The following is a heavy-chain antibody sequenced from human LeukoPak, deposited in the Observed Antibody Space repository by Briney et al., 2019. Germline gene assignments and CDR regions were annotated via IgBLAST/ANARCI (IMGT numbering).Heavy chain of an antibody. Sequence: SETLSLTCTVSGGSISSYYWSWIRQPPGKGLEWIGCIYYSGSTNYNPSLKSRVTISVDTSKYQFSLKLSSVTAADTAVYYCARVNPGIGVAGTMLYWFDPWGQGTLVTVSS. V-gene: IGHV4-59*01. CDR1: GGSISSYY. D-gene: IGHD6-19*01. J-gene: IGHJ5*02. CDR2: IYYSGST. CDR3: ARVNPGIGVAGTMLYWFDP.